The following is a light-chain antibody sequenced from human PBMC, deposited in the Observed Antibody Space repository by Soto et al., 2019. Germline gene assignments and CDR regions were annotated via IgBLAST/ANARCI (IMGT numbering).Light chain of an antibody. CDR1: SSDVGGYNY. J-gene: IGLJ2*01. CDR3: SSYAGSNNHVV. CDR2: EVS. Sequence: QSVLTQPPSASGSPGQSVTISCTGTSSDVGGYNYVSWYQQHPGKAPKLMIYEVSKRPSGVPDRFSDSKSGNTASLTVSGLQAEDEADYYCSSYAGSNNHVVFGGGTKLTVL. V-gene: IGLV2-8*01.